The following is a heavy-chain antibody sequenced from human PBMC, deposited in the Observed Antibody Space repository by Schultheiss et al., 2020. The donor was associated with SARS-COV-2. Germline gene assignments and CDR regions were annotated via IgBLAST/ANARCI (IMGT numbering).Heavy chain of an antibody. CDR2: IYHSGST. D-gene: IGHD3-10*01. J-gene: IGHJ4*02. CDR1: GGSISSSNW. V-gene: IGHV4-4*02. CDR3: ARLSVRRGSDY. Sequence: SETLSLTCAVSGGSISSSNWWSWVRQPPGKGLEWIGEIYHSGSTNYNPSLKSRVTISVDTSKNQFSLKLNSVTAADTAVYYCARLSVRRGSDYWGQGTLVTVSS.